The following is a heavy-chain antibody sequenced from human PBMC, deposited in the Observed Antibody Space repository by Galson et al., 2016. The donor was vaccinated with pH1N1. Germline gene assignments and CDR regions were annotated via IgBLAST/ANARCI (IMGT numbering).Heavy chain of an antibody. D-gene: IGHD2-21*02. CDR2: MNPNSGNT. V-gene: IGHV1-8*01. CDR1: GYTFTNFD. J-gene: IGHJ2*01. CDR3: AIMYCGGDCPPEYFDL. Sequence: SVKVSCKASGYTFTNFDINWVRQATGQGLEWMGWMNPNSGNTGYAQKFQGRVTMTRNTSIRTAYMELSSLRSEDTAIYYCAIMYCGGDCPPEYFDLWGRGTLVTVSS.